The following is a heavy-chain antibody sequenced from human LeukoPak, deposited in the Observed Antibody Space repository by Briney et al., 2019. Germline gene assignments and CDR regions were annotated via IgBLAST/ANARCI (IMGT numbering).Heavy chain of an antibody. V-gene: IGHV3-23*01. Sequence: PGGSLRLSCAASGFTFSSYGMHWVRQAPGKGLEWVSAISGSGGSTYYADSVKGRFTISRDNSKNTLYLQMNSLRAEDTAVYYCAKAGITMVRGAYYFDYWGQGTLVTVSS. D-gene: IGHD3-10*01. CDR3: AKAGITMVRGAYYFDY. CDR2: ISGSGGST. CDR1: GFTFSSYG. J-gene: IGHJ4*02.